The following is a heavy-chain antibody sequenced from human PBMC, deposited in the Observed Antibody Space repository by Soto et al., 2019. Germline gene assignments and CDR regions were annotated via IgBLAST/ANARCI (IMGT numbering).Heavy chain of an antibody. CDR3: ATQEWLRFD. J-gene: IGHJ4*02. D-gene: IGHD5-12*01. CDR2: ISYDGSNK. V-gene: IGHV3-30-3*01. Sequence: GGSLRLSCVASGFSFSNYAMHWVRQAPGKGLEWVAVISYDGSNKYYVDSVKGRFTISRDNAKNSLYLQMNSLRAEDAAVYYCATQEWLRFDWGQGTLVTVSS. CDR1: GFSFSNYA.